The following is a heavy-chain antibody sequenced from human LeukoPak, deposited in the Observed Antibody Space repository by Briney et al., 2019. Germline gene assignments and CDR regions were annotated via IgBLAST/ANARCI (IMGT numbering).Heavy chain of an antibody. CDR3: ARTTWIQLWLTPDY. Sequence: ASVKVSCKASGYTFTSYGISWVRQAPGQGLEWMGWISAYNGNTNYAQKLQGRVTMTTDTSTSTAYMELRSLRSDDTAAYYCARTTWIQLWLTPDYWGQGTLVTVSS. J-gene: IGHJ4*02. D-gene: IGHD5-18*01. CDR1: GYTFTSYG. V-gene: IGHV1-18*01. CDR2: ISAYNGNT.